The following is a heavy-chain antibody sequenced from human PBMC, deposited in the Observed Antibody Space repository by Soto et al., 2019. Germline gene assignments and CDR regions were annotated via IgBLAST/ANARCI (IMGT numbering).Heavy chain of an antibody. V-gene: IGHV4-34*01. CDR1: VGSFIGYY. J-gene: IGHJ5*02. D-gene: IGHD3-10*01. CDR3: ARSGVLLWFGYWFDP. Sequence: SETLSLTCAFYVGSFIGYYWSWIRQPPGKGLEWIGEINHSGSTNYNPSLKSRVTISVDTSKNQFSLKLSSVIAADTAVYYCARSGVLLWFGYWFDPWGQGTLVTVSS. CDR2: INHSGST.